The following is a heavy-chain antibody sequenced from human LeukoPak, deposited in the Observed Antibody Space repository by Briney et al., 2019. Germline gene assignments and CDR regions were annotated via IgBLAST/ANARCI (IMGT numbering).Heavy chain of an antibody. CDR1: GGTFISYA. V-gene: IGHV1-69*13. CDR3: ARVAWYNWNADAVDV. D-gene: IGHD1-1*01. Sequence: GASVKVSCKASGGTFISYAISWVRQAPGQGLEWMGGIIPIFGTANYAQKFQGRVTITADESTSTAYMELSSLRSEDTAVYYCARVAWYNWNADAVDVWGQGTTVTVSS. CDR2: IIPIFGTA. J-gene: IGHJ6*02.